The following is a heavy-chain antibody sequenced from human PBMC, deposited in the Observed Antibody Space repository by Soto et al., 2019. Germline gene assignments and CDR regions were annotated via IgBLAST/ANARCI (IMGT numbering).Heavy chain of an antibody. CDR1: GFTFSSYW. J-gene: IGHJ4*02. CDR3: ARDSVVPAALTDY. CDR2: IKQDGSEK. D-gene: IGHD2-2*01. V-gene: IGHV3-7*03. Sequence: GGSLRLSCAASGFTFSSYWMSWVRQAPGKGLEWVANIKQDGSEKYYVDSVKGRFTISRDNAKNSLYLQMNSLRAEDTAVYYCARDSVVPAALTDYWGQGTLVTVSS.